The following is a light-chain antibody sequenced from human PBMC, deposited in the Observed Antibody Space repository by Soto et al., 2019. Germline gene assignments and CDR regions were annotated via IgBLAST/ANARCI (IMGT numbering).Light chain of an antibody. Sequence: QSVLTQPRSVSGSPGQSVTISCTGTSSDVGGYNYVSWYQHHTGKAPKLMIYDVDKRPSGVPGRFSGSKSGNTASLTISGLQAEDEADYYCCSNAGSYPFVFGTGTKSPS. CDR3: CSNAGSYPFV. V-gene: IGLV2-11*01. CDR1: SSDVGGYNY. CDR2: DVD. J-gene: IGLJ1*01.